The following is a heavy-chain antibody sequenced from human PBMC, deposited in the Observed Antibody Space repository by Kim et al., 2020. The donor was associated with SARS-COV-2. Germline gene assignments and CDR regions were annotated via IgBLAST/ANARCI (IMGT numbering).Heavy chain of an antibody. CDR1: GFSVSIHG. CDR3: AKGINGAGSDYYYGMDV. CDR2: IWYEGSNK. J-gene: IGHJ6*01. D-gene: IGHD3-10*01. V-gene: IGHV3-33*03. Sequence: GGSLRLSCAASGFSVSIHGMHWVRQAPGKGLEWVSGIWYEGSNKYYADSVKGRFTISRDKSKNTLYLQMNSLRAEDTAVYYCAKGINGAGSDYYYGMDV.